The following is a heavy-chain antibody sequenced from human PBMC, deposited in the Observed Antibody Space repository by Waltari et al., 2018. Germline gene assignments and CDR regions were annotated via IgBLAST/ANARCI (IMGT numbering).Heavy chain of an antibody. Sequence: EIQVVESGGGLVQPGGSLRLSCTASGFTFSRDWMSWVGQAPGKGVEWVANIKHDGTTKFYLDSVKGRFTISRDNAQNTVYLQMNSLRVEDTALYYCARAVDVADYWGQGTLVTVSS. CDR2: IKHDGTTK. V-gene: IGHV3-7*01. CDR1: GFTFSRDW. J-gene: IGHJ4*02. D-gene: IGHD5-12*01. CDR3: ARAVDVADY.